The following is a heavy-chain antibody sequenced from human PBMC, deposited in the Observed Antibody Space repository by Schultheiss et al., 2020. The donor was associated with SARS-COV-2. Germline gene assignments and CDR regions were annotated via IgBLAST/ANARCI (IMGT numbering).Heavy chain of an antibody. V-gene: IGHV4-30-4*01. CDR1: GGSFSDYS. J-gene: IGHJ4*02. CDR3: ARTYYYDSSGYYYQYYFDY. D-gene: IGHD3-22*01. CDR2: IYYSGST. Sequence: SETLSLTCAVYGGSFSDYSWSWIRQPPGKGLEWIAYIYYSGSTYYNPSLKSRITISVDTSKNQFSLKLSSVTAADTAVYYCARTYYYDSSGYYYQYYFDYWGQGTLVTVSS.